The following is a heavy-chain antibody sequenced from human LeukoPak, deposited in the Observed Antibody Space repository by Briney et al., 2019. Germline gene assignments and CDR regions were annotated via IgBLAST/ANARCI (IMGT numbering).Heavy chain of an antibody. Sequence: GGPLRLSCTASGFTFSNAWMSWVRQAPGKGLEWVGRIKRKTDDGTTDDAIPAKGRFTISREESKNTRNLQMKGLKTQETTMYYCSTDSYVAPRTRVFNWFDPWGQGTLVTVSS. D-gene: IGHD3-16*01. CDR2: IKRKTDDGTT. CDR1: GFTFSNAW. J-gene: IGHJ5*02. CDR3: STDSYVAPRTRVFNWFDP. V-gene: IGHV3-15*01.